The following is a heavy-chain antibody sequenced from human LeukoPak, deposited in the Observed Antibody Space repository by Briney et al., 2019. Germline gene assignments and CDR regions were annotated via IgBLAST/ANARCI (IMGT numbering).Heavy chain of an antibody. J-gene: IGHJ4*02. V-gene: IGHV3-23*01. Sequence: GGSLRLSCAASGFTFNTYAMSWVRQAPGKGLEWVSGISGNGASTYYADSVKGRFTISRDNSKNTVYLQMTGLRAEDTAVYYCGKDQGFSYYYLDYWGQGTLVTVSS. CDR1: GFTFNTYA. CDR2: ISGNGAST. D-gene: IGHD5-18*01. CDR3: GKDQGFSYYYLDY.